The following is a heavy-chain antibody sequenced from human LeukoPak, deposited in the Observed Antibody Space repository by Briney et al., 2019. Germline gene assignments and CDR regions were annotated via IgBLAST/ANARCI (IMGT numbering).Heavy chain of an antibody. J-gene: IGHJ2*01. CDR1: GDTFSRYA. CDR3: ARAKVSGYPTYWYFDL. CDR2: IFTVFGTT. Sequence: ASVKVSCKASGDTFSRYALSWVRQAPGQGLEWMGGIFTVFGTTHYAKDLQGRVTITADKSTDTVYVELTSLRSEDTAIYYCARAKVSGYPTYWYFDLWGRGTLVTVS. D-gene: IGHD3-9*01. V-gene: IGHV1-69*06.